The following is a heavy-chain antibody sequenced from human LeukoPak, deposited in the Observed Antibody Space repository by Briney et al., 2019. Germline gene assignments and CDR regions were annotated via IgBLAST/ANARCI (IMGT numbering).Heavy chain of an antibody. CDR1: GLTFNQSW. CDR2: VNTDGDST. Sequence: GGSLRLSCAASGLTFNQSWMHWIRQAPGKGLVWVSRVNTDGDSTTYADFVKGRFTISRDNAKNTVFLQMNSLRADDTAIYYCANINEIDLWFGETLLDYWGQGTLVTVSS. J-gene: IGHJ4*02. V-gene: IGHV3-74*01. CDR3: ANINEIDLWFGETLLDY. D-gene: IGHD3-10*01.